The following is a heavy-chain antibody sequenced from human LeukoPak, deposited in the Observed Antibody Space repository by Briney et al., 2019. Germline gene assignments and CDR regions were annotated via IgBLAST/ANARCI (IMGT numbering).Heavy chain of an antibody. D-gene: IGHD3-9*01. Sequence: PSQTLSLTCTVSGGSISSGDYYWSWIRQPPGKGLEWIGYIYDSGSTYYNPSLKSRVTISVDTSKNQFSLKLSSVTAADTAVYYFARAGAIYDILTGYSEYYFDYWGQGTLGTVSS. CDR3: ARAGAIYDILTGYSEYYFDY. V-gene: IGHV4-30-4*01. J-gene: IGHJ4*02. CDR1: GGSISSGDYY. CDR2: IYDSGST.